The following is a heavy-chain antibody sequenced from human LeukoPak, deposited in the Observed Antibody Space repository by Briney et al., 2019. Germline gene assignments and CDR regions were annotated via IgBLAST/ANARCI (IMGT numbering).Heavy chain of an antibody. D-gene: IGHD6-13*01. V-gene: IGHV3-23*01. CDR1: GFTFSSYA. CDR2: ISGSGGST. CDR3: AKGSYSSSWYVPDFDY. J-gene: IGHJ4*02. Sequence: QPGGSLRLSCAASGFTFSSYAMSWVRQAPGKGLEWVSAISGSGGSTYYADPVKGRFTISRDNSKNTLYLQMNSLRAEDTAVYYCAKGSYSSSWYVPDFDYWGQGTLVTVSS.